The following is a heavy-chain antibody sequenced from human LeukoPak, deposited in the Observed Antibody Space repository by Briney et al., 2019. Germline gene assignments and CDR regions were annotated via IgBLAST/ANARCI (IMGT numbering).Heavy chain of an antibody. D-gene: IGHD6-19*01. CDR1: GGSMNNYY. J-gene: IGHJ3*02. CDR2: IYYSGST. Sequence: PSETLSLTCTVSGGSMNNYYWTWIRQPPGKGLEWIGYIYYSGSTNYNPSLKSRVTISINTSKNQYSLKLSSVTAADTAVYYCARPRAQWLGNHGFDMWGQGTLVTVSS. CDR3: ARPRAQWLGNHGFDM. V-gene: IGHV4-59*08.